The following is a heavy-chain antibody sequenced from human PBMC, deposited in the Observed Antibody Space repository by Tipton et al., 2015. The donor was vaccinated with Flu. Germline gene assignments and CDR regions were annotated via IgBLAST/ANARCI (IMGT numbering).Heavy chain of an antibody. D-gene: IGHD1-26*01. Sequence: TLSLTCAVYGGSFSGYYWSWIRQPPGKGLEWIGEINHSGSTNYNPSLKSRVTISVDASKNQFSLKLSSVTAADTAVYYCARVGSRYYYYYGMDVWGQGTTVTVSS. CDR3: ARVGSRYYYYYGMDV. CDR1: GGSFSGYY. CDR2: INHSGST. V-gene: IGHV4-34*01. J-gene: IGHJ6*02.